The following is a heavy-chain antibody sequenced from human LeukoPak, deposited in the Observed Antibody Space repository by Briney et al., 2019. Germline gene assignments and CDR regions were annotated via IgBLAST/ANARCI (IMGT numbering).Heavy chain of an antibody. D-gene: IGHD3-22*01. J-gene: IGHJ2*01. CDR3: DKDPVVNYYDIGAIYWYFDL. V-gene: IGHV4-30-4*01. Sequence: SQTLSLTCTVSVGSISTTDYYWSWIRQPPGKGLEWIGYIFYRGSTYYNPSLKSRLNMSVDTFKNQFSLNLISVTAADTAVNYCDKDPVVNYYDIGAIYWYFDLWGRGTLVTVSS. CDR2: IFYRGST. CDR1: VGSISTTDYY.